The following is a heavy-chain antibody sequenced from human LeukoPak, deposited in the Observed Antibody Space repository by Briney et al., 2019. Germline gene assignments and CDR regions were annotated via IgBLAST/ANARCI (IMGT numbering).Heavy chain of an antibody. CDR2: IYYSGSS. D-gene: IGHD4-17*01. CDR1: GVSIGSDY. V-gene: IGHV4-59*08. Sequence: PSETLSLTCTVSGVSIGSDYWSWIRLPPGKGLEWIGYIYYSGSSNYNPSLKSRVTMSVDTSKNQFPLKLTSVTAADTAVYYCARRLRQNLFDPWGQGTLVTVSS. CDR3: ARRLRQNLFDP. J-gene: IGHJ5*02.